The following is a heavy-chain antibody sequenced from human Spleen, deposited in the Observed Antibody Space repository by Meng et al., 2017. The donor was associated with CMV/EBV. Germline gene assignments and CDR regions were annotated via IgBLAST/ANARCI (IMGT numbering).Heavy chain of an antibody. CDR1: YNFSGYY. D-gene: IGHD3-22*01. J-gene: IGHJ4*02. Sequence: YNFSGYYMPWARQAPGKGLEWMGWIEPKSGGTNYSQKFKGRVTMTRDTSISIAYMELSRLRYDDTAGYYCARAPCVEYYDSSGYNDYWGQGTLVTVSS. CDR3: ARAPCVEYYDSSGYNDY. V-gene: IGHV1-2*02. CDR2: IEPKSGGT.